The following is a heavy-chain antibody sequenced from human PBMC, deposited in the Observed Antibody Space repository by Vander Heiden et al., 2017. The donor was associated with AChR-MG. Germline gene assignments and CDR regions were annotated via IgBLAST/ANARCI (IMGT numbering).Heavy chain of an antibody. CDR1: GFPFSSYA. CDR2: ISGSGGST. V-gene: IGHV3-23*01. CDR3: AKESYCIGGSCYEVWYFDL. Sequence: EVQLLESGGGLVQPGGSLRLSWAASGFPFSSYAMGWVRQAPGKGLEWVSAISGSGGSTYYADSVKGRFTISRDNSKNTLYLQMNSLRAEDTAVYYCAKESYCIGGSCYEVWYFDLWCRGTLVTVSS. D-gene: IGHD2-15*01. J-gene: IGHJ2*01.